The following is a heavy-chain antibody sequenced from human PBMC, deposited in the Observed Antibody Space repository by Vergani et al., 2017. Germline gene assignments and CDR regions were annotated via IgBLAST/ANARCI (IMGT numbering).Heavy chain of an antibody. CDR1: GGTFSSYA. Sequence: QVQLVQSGAEVKKPGSSVKVSCKASGGTFSSYAISWVRQAPGQGLEWMGGIIPIFGTANYAQKFQGRVTITADETTNTAYMELSSLRSEDTAVYYCAKVRRDYYDSSVAEYLQHWGQGTLVTVSS. CDR3: AKVRRDYYDSSVAEYLQH. D-gene: IGHD3-22*01. J-gene: IGHJ1*01. V-gene: IGHV1-69*01. CDR2: IIPIFGTA.